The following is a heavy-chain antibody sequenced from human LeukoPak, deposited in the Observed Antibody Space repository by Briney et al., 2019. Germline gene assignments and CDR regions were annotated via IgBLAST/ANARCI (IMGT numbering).Heavy chain of an antibody. J-gene: IGHJ3*01. CDR3: SRDRADGSMNAFDV. CDR1: GYTFTGHY. CDR2: INPNGGAT. D-gene: IGHD1-1*01. Sequence: ASVKVSCKASGYTFTGHYIHWMRQAPGQGPEWMGWINPNGGATRFAQKFQGRVTMTRDTSITTAYMDLTSLRSGDTAVYYCSRDRADGSMNAFDVWGQGTLVTVSS. V-gene: IGHV1-2*02.